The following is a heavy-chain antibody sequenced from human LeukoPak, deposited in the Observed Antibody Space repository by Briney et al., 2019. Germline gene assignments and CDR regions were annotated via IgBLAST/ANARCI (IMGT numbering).Heavy chain of an antibody. V-gene: IGHV4-34*12. CDR3: ARAFPHFDY. CDR2: VIHDGST. CDR1: GGSFSGFY. Sequence: SETLSLTCVVYGGSFSGFYWSWIRQPPGKGLEWIGEVIHDGSTNYNPSPKSRVTISIDTSKQQFSLKLTSVTAADTAVYYCARAFPHFDYWGQGTLVTVSS. D-gene: IGHD2/OR15-2a*01. J-gene: IGHJ4*02.